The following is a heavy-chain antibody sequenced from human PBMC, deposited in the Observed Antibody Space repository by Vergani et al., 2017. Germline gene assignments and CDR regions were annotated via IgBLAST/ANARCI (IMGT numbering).Heavy chain of an antibody. V-gene: IGHV3-20*04. D-gene: IGHD3-22*01. CDR1: GFTFDDYG. CDR2: ISWNSGST. CDR3: ANDIGWLLEYDFDY. J-gene: IGHJ4*02. Sequence: EVQLVESGGGVVRPGGSLRLSCAASGFTFDDYGMSWVRQAPGKGLEWVSGISWNSGSTGYADSVKGRFTISRDNAKNSLYLQMNSLRAEDTALYYCANDIGWLLEYDFDYWGQGTLVTVSS.